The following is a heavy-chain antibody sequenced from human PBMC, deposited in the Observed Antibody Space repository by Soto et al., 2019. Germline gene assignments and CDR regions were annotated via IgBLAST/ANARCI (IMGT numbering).Heavy chain of an antibody. Sequence: QVQLVESGGGVVQPGTSLRLSWVRSGFTFRSYVIHGVRQAPGKGLELVALTSYDGSNNFYGDSVKGRFTISRHNSRNTVELQMDSLTFKDTALYYGARWGTTGGFDDWGQGTLVSVSS. CDR3: ARWGTTGGFDD. CDR2: TSYDGSNN. D-gene: IGHD3-16*01. J-gene: IGHJ5*02. CDR1: GFTFRSYV. V-gene: IGHV3-33*05.